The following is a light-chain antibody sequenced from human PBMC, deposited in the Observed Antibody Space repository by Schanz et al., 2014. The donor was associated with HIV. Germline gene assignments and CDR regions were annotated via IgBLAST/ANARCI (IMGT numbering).Light chain of an antibody. V-gene: IGLV2-14*03. CDR2: DVT. Sequence: QSALTQPASVSGSPGQSITISCTGTSSDIGGYDVVSWYQQHPDKAPKLIIYDVTTRPSGISYRFSGSKSGNTASLTISGLQAEDEADYYCGSFTTRNIWVFGGGTKLTVL. J-gene: IGLJ3*02. CDR1: SSDIGGYDV. CDR3: GSFTTRNIWV.